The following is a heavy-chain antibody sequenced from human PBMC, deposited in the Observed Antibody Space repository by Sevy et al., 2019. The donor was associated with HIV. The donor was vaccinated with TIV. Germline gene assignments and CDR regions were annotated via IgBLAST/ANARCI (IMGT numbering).Heavy chain of an antibody. CDR2: INSDGSST. Sequence: GGSLRLSCAASGFTFSSYWMHWVRQAPGKGLVWVSRINSDGSSTSYADSVKGRFTISRDNAKNTLYLQMNSLRAEDMAVYYCARVSDFWSGYPVTPFDYWGQGTLVTVSS. CDR3: ARVSDFWSGYPVTPFDY. V-gene: IGHV3-74*01. J-gene: IGHJ4*02. CDR1: GFTFSSYW. D-gene: IGHD3-3*01.